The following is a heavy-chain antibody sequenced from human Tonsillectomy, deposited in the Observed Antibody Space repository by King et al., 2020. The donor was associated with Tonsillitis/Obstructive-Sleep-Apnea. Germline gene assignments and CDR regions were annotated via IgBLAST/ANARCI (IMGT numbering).Heavy chain of an antibody. V-gene: IGHV4-34*01. J-gene: IGHJ4*02. D-gene: IGHD2-15*01. CDR2: INHSGSI. Sequence: VQLQQWGAGLLKPSETLSLTCAAYGWSFSGYYWSWIRQPPGKGLEWIVVINHSGSINYIHSLNSRVTISVYTSKNQVSLRLSSVTAADTAVYYCARDAQSSYCSGGSCYFVYWGQGTLVTVSS. CDR1: GWSFSGYY. CDR3: ARDAQSSYCSGGSCYFVY.